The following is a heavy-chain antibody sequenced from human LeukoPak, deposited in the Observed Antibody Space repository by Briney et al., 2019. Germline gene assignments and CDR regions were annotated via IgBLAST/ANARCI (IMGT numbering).Heavy chain of an antibody. V-gene: IGHV1-46*01. CDR3: ARAWGSGPYFDY. Sequence: ASVKVSCKASGYTFTSYYMHWVRQAPGQGLEWMGIINPSGGSTSYAQKFQGRVTMTRDMSTSTVYMELSSLRSEDTAVYYCARAWGSGPYFDYWGQGTLVTVSS. CDR1: GYTFTSYY. D-gene: IGHD2-15*01. J-gene: IGHJ4*02. CDR2: INPSGGST.